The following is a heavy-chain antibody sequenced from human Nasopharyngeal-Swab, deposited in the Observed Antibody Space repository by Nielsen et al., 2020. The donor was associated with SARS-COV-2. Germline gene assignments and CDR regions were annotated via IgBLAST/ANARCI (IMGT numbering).Heavy chain of an antibody. CDR2: IYYSGST. CDR3: ARQGSGSYYSRGYYFDY. J-gene: IGHJ4*02. V-gene: IGHV4-39*01. D-gene: IGHD3-10*01. Sequence: WIRQPPGKGLEWIGNIYYSGSTYYNPSFKSRVTISVHTSKNQFSLKLSSVTAADTAVYYCARQGSGSYYSRGYYFDYWGQGTLVTVSS.